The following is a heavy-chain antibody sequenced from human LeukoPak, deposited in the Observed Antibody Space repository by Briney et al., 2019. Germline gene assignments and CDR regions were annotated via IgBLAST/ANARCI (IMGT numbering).Heavy chain of an antibody. CDR1: GGTFSSYA. V-gene: IGHV1-69*05. Sequence: ASVKASCKASGGTFSSYAISWVRQAPGQGLEWMGGIIPIFGTANYAQKFQGRVTITTDESTSTAYMELSSLRSDDTAVYYCARVAVAQYYFDYWGQGTLVTVSS. CDR2: IIPIFGTA. CDR3: ARVAVAQYYFDY. J-gene: IGHJ4*02. D-gene: IGHD4-23*01.